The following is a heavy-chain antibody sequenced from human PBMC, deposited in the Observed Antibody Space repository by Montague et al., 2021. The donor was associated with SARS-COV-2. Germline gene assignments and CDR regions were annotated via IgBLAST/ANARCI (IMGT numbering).Heavy chain of an antibody. CDR2: INDSGST. Sequence: SETLSLTCAVYGGSFRGYYWYWIRQPPGRGLEWIGEINDSGSTDYNPSLKSRVIMSVDTSKNQFSLRPTSLTAADTAMYYCARSLFYYDLRGYASGGRWFDPWGQGTLVIVSS. V-gene: IGHV4-34*01. CDR3: ARSLFYYDLRGYASGGRWFDP. D-gene: IGHD3-22*01. J-gene: IGHJ5*02. CDR1: GGSFRGYY.